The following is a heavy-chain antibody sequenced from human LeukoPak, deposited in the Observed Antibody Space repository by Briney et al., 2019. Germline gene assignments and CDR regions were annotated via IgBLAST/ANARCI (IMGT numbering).Heavy chain of an antibody. CDR1: GYTFTGYY. V-gene: IGHV1-69*06. J-gene: IGHJ6*03. Sequence: GASVKVSCKASGYTFTGYYMHWVRQAPGQGLEWMGGIIPIFGTANYAQKFQGRVTITADTSTSTAYMELSSLRSEDTAVYYCARAVRQAEPRGYYYYYYMDVWDKGTTVTISS. D-gene: IGHD4-17*01. CDR2: IIPIFGTA. CDR3: ARAVRQAEPRGYYYYYYMDV.